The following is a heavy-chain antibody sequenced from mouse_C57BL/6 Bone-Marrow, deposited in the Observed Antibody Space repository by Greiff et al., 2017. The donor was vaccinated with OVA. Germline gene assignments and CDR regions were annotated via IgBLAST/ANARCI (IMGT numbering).Heavy chain of an antibody. V-gene: IGHV1-12*01. J-gene: IGHJ3*01. CDR1: GYTFTSYH. CDR3: ARFGAY. Sequence: LQQSGAELVRPGASVKMSCKASGYTFTSYHMPWVKQTPRQGLEWIGAIYPGNGDTSYHQKFKGKATLTVAKSSSTAYMQLSSLTSESSAGYCCARFGAYGGQGTLVTVSA. CDR2: IYPGNGDT.